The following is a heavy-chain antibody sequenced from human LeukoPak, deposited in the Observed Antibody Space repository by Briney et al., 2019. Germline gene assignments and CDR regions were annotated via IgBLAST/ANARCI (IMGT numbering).Heavy chain of an antibody. D-gene: IGHD1-26*01. CDR3: ARAGDSGNLA. V-gene: IGHV1-2*02. Sequence: GASVKVSCKASGYTFTGYYMHWVRQAPGQGLEWMGWINPNSGGTNYAQDFHGRVTMTRDTSISTAHMELSRPRSDDTAVYYCARAGDSGNLAWGQGTLVTVSS. CDR2: INPNSGGT. CDR1: GYTFTGYY. J-gene: IGHJ5*02.